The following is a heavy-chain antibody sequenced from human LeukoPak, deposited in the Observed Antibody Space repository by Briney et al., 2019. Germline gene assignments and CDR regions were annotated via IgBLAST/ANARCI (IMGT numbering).Heavy chain of an antibody. CDR1: GYTFTNYW. CDR3: ARRYSSSLGAFDI. Sequence: GASLKISCKGSGYTFTNYWIVWVRQKPGKGLEWMGIIYPGDSETRYSPSFQGQVTISADTSITTSYLHWSSLEAADTAMYYCARRYSSSLGAFDIWGQGTMVTVSS. J-gene: IGHJ3*02. CDR2: IYPGDSET. V-gene: IGHV5-51*01. D-gene: IGHD6-6*01.